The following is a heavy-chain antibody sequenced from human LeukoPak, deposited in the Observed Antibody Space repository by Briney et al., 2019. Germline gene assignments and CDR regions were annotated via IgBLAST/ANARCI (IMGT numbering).Heavy chain of an antibody. V-gene: IGHV4-38-2*02. J-gene: IGHJ4*02. CDR1: GYSISSGYY. D-gene: IGHD3-22*01. Sequence: SETLSLTCAVSGYSISSGYYWGWIRQPPGKGPEWIGSMYHSGSTYYNPSLKSRVTLSVDTSKNQISLKLSSVTAADTAVYYCARDSFGYDSSGYSPFDYWGQGALVTVSS. CDR2: MYHSGST. CDR3: ARDSFGYDSSGYSPFDY.